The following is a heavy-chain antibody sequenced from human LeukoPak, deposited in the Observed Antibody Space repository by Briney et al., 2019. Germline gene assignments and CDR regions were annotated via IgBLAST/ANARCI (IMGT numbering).Heavy chain of an antibody. Sequence: GGSLRLSCAASGFTFSDAWMSWVRQAPGKWLEWVGRIKSKTDGGTIDYAAPVKGRFTISRDDSKNTLYLQMNSLKSEDTAVYYCSSLAMIRGVMPFDYWGQGTLVTVSS. CDR2: IKSKTDGGTI. V-gene: IGHV3-15*01. CDR3: SSLAMIRGVMPFDY. D-gene: IGHD3-10*01. J-gene: IGHJ4*02. CDR1: GFTFSDAW.